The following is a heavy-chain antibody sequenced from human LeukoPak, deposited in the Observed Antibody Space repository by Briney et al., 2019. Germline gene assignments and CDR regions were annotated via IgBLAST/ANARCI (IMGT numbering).Heavy chain of an antibody. J-gene: IGHJ4*02. CDR1: GGSISSGSYY. CDR2: IYSSEST. CDR3: ARGIGGFSYYFDY. V-gene: IGHV4-61*02. D-gene: IGHD4-23*01. Sequence: PSQTLSLTCTVSGGSISSGSYYWSWLRQPAGKGLEWIGRIYSSESTNYNPSLKSRVIISVDTSKNQFSLKLSSVTAADTDVYYCARGIGGFSYYFDYWGQGTLVTVSS.